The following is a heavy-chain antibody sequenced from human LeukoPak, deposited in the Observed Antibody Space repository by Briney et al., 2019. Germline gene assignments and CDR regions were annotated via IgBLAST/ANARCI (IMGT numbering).Heavy chain of an antibody. CDR2: IYYSGST. CDR3: ARGESPNYYFDY. Sequence: SETLSLTCTVSGGSISSYYWSWIRQPPGKGLEWIGFIYYSGSTNDNPSLRSQVTISVDTSKKQFSLKLSSVTAADTAVYYCARGESPNYYFDYWGQGILVTVSS. J-gene: IGHJ4*02. D-gene: IGHD3-10*01. CDR1: GGSISSYY. V-gene: IGHV4-59*01.